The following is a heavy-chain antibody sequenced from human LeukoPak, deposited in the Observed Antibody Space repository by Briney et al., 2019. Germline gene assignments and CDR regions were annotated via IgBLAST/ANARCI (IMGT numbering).Heavy chain of an antibody. D-gene: IGHD3-22*01. V-gene: IGHV4-34*01. J-gene: IGHJ4*02. CDR2: INHSGST. CDR3: ARVSVDYYYDSSGVTFDY. CDR1: GGSFSGYY. Sequence: SETLSLTCAVYGGSFSGYYWSWIRQPPGKGLEWIGEINHSGSTNYNPSLKSRVTISVDTSKNQFSLKLSSVTAADTAVYYCARVSVDYYYDSSGVTFDYWGQGTLVTVSS.